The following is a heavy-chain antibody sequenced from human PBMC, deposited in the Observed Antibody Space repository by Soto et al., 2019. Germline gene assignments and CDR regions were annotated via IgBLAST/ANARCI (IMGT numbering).Heavy chain of an antibody. D-gene: IGHD2-2*01. Sequence: PSDTLSLTCTVSGGFVNSDTHSWSWIRQTPGKRLEWIGFIYSGGSTKNPSLRSRVTMSVDTSKNQFSLKLRSAIVADTAVYHCARFVRSCSATTCSTRADVWGQGITVTVSS. CDR1: GGFVNSDTHS. CDR3: ARFVRSCSATTCSTRADV. V-gene: IGHV4-61*01. CDR2: IYSGGST. J-gene: IGHJ6*02.